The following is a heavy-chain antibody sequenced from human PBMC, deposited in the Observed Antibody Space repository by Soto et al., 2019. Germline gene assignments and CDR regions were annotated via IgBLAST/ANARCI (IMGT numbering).Heavy chain of an antibody. J-gene: IGHJ4*02. CDR3: ARDPFYSGTNLQVGYFDS. CDR1: NYSFSSFG. Sequence: QVQLVQSGGEVKKPGASVKVSCKASNYSFSSFGISWMRQAPGQGLEWMAWINPSNDNTNYAQSLPGRVTLTTDTSTSTAYMELRSLRSDDTAVYYCARDPFYSGTNLQVGYFDSWGQGTLVTVSS. V-gene: IGHV1-18*01. D-gene: IGHD1-26*01. CDR2: INPSNDNT.